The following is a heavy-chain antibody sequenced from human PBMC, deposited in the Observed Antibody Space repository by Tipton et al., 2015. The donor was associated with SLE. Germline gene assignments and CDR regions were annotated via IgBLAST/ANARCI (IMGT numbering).Heavy chain of an antibody. J-gene: IGHJ4*02. D-gene: IGHD3-22*01. CDR3: ARGREDRRGYYLDY. V-gene: IGHV4-59*08. CDR1: GGSISSYY. Sequence: TLSLTCTVSGGSISSYYWSWIRQPPGKGLAWIGYIYYSGSTNYNPSLKSRVTISVDTSKNQFSLKLSSVTAADTAVYYCARGREDRRGYYLDYWGQGTLVTVSS. CDR2: IYYSGST.